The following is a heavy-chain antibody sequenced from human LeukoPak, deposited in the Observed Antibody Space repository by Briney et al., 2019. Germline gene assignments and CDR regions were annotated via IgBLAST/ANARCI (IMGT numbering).Heavy chain of an antibody. CDR2: VMPLFGTA. V-gene: IGHV1-69*05. CDR3: ARDVHGDYGSGWFDP. Sequence: SVKVSCKTSGGTFTNSAISWVRQAPGQGLEWLGGVMPLFGTAGYAQKFQGRVTITKDESTRTVYLELTSLTSDDTAVYYCARDVHGDYGSGWFDPWGQGTLVSVSS. D-gene: IGHD4-17*01. J-gene: IGHJ5*02. CDR1: GGTFTNSA.